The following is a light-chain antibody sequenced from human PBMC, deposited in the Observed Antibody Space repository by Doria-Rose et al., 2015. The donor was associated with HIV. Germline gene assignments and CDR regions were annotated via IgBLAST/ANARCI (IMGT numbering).Light chain of an antibody. CDR3: QQYKSYPIT. Sequence: QDINAYLAWFQQKPGKAPKSLIYAASSLQSGVPSKFRGSGSEADFTLTITSLQPEDFATYYCQQYKSYPITFGQGTRLEIK. J-gene: IGKJ5*01. V-gene: IGKV1-16*02. CDR1: QDINAY. CDR2: AAS.